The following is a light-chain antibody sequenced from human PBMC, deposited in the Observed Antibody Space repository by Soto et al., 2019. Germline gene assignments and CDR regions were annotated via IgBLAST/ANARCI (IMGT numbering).Light chain of an antibody. CDR2: SAS. CDR3: QQLNSYPIT. J-gene: IGKJ5*01. V-gene: IGKV1-9*01. CDR1: QNIFSY. Sequence: DIQMTQSPSSLSASVGDRVTITCRTSQNIFSYLNWYQQKAGQAPKLLIHSASTLQSGVPSRFSGSGSATDFTLTISSLQPEDFATYYCQQLNSYPITFGQGTRLEIK.